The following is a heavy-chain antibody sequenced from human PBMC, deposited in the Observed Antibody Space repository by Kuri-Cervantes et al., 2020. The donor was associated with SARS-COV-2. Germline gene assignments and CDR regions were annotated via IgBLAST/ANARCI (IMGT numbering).Heavy chain of an antibody. J-gene: IGHJ5*02. V-gene: IGHV3-20*04. CDR1: GFTFDDYG. Sequence: GESLKISCAASGFTFDDYGMSWVRQAPGKGLEWVSGINWNGGSTGYADSVKGRFTISRDNAKNSLYLQMNSLRAEDTAVYYCARANVVVPAAMGFDPWGQGTLVTVSS. CDR3: ARANVVVPAAMGFDP. D-gene: IGHD2-2*01. CDR2: INWNGGST.